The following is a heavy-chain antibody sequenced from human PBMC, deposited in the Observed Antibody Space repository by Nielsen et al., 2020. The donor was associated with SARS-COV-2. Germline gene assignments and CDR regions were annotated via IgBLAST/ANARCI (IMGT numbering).Heavy chain of an antibody. CDR2: TYYRSKWYN. CDR1: GDSVSSSSAA. D-gene: IGHD2-15*01. J-gene: IGHJ6*02. Sequence: SQTLSLTCAISGDSVSSSSAAWNWIRQSPSRGLEWLGRTYYRSKWYNDYAVSVKSRITINPDTSKNQFSLHLNSVTPEDTAVYYCARDQGGSSSHGAFYYYYYYGMDVWGQGTTVTVSS. V-gene: IGHV6-1*01. CDR3: ARDQGGSSSHGAFYYYYYYGMDV.